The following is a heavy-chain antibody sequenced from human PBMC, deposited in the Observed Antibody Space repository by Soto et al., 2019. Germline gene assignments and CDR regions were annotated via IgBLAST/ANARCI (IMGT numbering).Heavy chain of an antibody. CDR3: AKERFAEYDY. V-gene: IGHV3-30*18. CDR2: ISHNGVNK. CDR1: GFSFSNFA. J-gene: IGHJ4*02. Sequence: QVHLVESGGGVVQPGRSLRLSCVASGFSFSNFAMHWVRQAPGRVLEWVAVISHNGVNKYSADSVKGRFTISRDSSKNTVYMQMDSLRPEDTAMYYCAKERFAEYDYWGQGTLVTVSA.